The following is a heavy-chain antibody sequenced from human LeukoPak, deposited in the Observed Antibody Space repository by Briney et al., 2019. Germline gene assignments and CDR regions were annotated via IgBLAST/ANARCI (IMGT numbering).Heavy chain of an antibody. CDR3: TRENSSTVTLDY. CDR2: IYTSGST. CDR1: GGSISSYY. J-gene: IGHJ4*02. V-gene: IGHV4-4*07. D-gene: IGHD2-2*01. Sequence: SETLSLTCTVSGGSISSYYWSWLRQPAGKGLEWIGRIYTSGSTNYNPSLKSRVTMSVDTSKNQFSLKLSSVTAADTAVYYCTRENSSTVTLDYWGQGTLVTVSS.